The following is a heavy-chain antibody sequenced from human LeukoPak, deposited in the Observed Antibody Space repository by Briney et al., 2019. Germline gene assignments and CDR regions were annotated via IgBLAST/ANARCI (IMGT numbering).Heavy chain of an antibody. CDR1: GYTFTGYY. J-gene: IGHJ6*03. CDR2: INPNSGGT. D-gene: IGHD3-10*01. Sequence: ASVKVSCKASGYTFTGYYMHWVRQAPGQGLEWMGWINPNSGGTNYAQKFQGRVTMTRDTSISTAYMELSRLSSDDTAVYYCARGYPSIRGVIINDYYYMDVWGKGTTVTVSS. CDR3: ARGYPSIRGVIINDYYYMDV. V-gene: IGHV1-2*02.